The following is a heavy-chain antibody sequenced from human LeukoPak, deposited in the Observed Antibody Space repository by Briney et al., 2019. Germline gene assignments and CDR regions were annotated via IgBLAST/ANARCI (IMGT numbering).Heavy chain of an antibody. CDR1: GGSFSGYY. J-gene: IGHJ4*02. Sequence: SETLSLTCAVYGGSFSGYYWSWIRQPPGKGLEWIGEINHSGSTNYNPSLKSRVTISVDTSKNQFSLKLSSVTAADTAVYYCARGRVYYDSSGVGYWGQGTLVTVSS. D-gene: IGHD3-22*01. V-gene: IGHV4-34*01. CDR2: INHSGST. CDR3: ARGRVYYDSSGVGY.